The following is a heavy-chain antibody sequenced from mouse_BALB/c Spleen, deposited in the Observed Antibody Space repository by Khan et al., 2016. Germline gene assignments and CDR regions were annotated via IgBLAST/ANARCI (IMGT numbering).Heavy chain of an antibody. CDR2: IDPENGDT. V-gene: IGHV14-4*02. Sequence: EVQLQESGAELVRSGASVKLSCTASGFNIQDYYIHWVKQRPEQGLEWIGWIDPENGDTEYAPTFQGKATMTVDTSSNTAYLQLSSLTSADTAVYYWNAGCLGHDYYAMEYWGQGTSVTGSS. J-gene: IGHJ4*01. D-gene: IGHD4-1*01. CDR3: NAGCLGHDYYAMEY. CDR1: GFNIQDYY.